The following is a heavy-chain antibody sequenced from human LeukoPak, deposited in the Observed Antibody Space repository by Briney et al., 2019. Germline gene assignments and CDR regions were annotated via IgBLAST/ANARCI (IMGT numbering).Heavy chain of an antibody. V-gene: IGHV1-46*01. D-gene: IGHD6-6*01. CDR3: ARGGIAAGHYFDY. CDR1: GYIFATSY. CDR2: INPSGGST. Sequence: ALVKPSCSPSGYIFATSYVHWVREAPGHGLEGMGMINPSGGSTSYAQKFQGRVTMTKDTSTSTVYMELSSLRSEDTAMYYCARGGIAAGHYFDYWGQGTLVTVSS. J-gene: IGHJ4*02.